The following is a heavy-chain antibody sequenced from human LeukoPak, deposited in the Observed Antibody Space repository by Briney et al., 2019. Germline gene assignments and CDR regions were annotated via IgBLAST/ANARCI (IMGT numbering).Heavy chain of an antibody. CDR2: ISSSSSTI. J-gene: IGHJ3*02. CDR3: ARDIVLMVYASGAFDI. Sequence: GGSLRLSCAASGFTFNSYSMNWVRQAPGKGLEWVSYISSSSSTIYYADSVKGRFTISRDNAKNSLYLQMNSLRAEDTAVYYCARDIVLMVYASGAFDIWGQGTMVTVSS. D-gene: IGHD2-8*01. V-gene: IGHV3-48*01. CDR1: GFTFNSYS.